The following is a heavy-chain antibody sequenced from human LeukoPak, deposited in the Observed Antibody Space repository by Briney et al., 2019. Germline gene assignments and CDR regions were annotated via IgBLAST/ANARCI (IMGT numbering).Heavy chain of an antibody. Sequence: SETLSLTCTVSGGSISSYYWSWIRQPAVKGLEWIGRIYTSGSTNYNPSLKSRVTMSVDTSKNQFSLKLSSVTAADTAVYYCARDSSGWHRDAFDIWGQGTMVTVSS. CDR2: IYTSGST. CDR1: GGSISSYY. CDR3: ARDSSGWHRDAFDI. V-gene: IGHV4-4*07. D-gene: IGHD6-19*01. J-gene: IGHJ3*02.